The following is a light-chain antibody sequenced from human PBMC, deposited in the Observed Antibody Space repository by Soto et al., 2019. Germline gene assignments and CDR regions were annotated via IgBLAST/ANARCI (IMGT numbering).Light chain of an antibody. CDR1: QSVISY. CDR2: AAS. V-gene: IGKV1-39*01. Sequence: DIQMTQSPSSLSASVGDRVTISCRASQSVISYLNWYQQKPGKAPKLLIYAASSLQSGVPSRFSGSGSGTDFTLSISSLQTEDFATYYCQQSYNSPRTSGPGTKVEIK. CDR3: QQSYNSPRT. J-gene: IGKJ3*01.